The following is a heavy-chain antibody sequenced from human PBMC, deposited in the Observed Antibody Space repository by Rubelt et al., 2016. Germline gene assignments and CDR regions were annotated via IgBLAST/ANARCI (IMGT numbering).Heavy chain of an antibody. D-gene: IGHD6-19*01. CDR3: ASSSGWYFDY. V-gene: IGHV3-30*04. CDR1: GFTFSSYA. Sequence: QVQLVESGGGVVQPGRSLRLSCAASGFTFSSYAMHWVRQAPGKGLDWVAVISYDGTNKYYADSVKGRFTISRDNSKNTLYLQMNSLRAEDTAVYYCASSSGWYFDYWGQGTLVTVSS. J-gene: IGHJ4*02. CDR2: ISYDGTNK.